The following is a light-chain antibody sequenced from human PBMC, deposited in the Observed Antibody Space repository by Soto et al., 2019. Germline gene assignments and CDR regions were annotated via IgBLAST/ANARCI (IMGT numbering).Light chain of an antibody. CDR2: KAS. CDR1: QTINSW. V-gene: IGKV1-5*03. J-gene: IGKJ4*01. Sequence: DIQMTQSPSTLSASVGDRVTITCRASQTINSWLAWYQQKPGKAPKLLMYKASTLESGVPSRFSGSGSGTEFTLTISSLQPDDFATYSCQQYNAYLLTFGGGTKVEI. CDR3: QQYNAYLLT.